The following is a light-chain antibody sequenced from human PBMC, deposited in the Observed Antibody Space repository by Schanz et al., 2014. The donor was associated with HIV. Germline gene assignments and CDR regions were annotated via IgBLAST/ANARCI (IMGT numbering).Light chain of an antibody. V-gene: IGLV2-14*03. J-gene: IGLJ2*01. CDR2: DVS. Sequence: QSVLTQPASVSGSPGQSITISCTGTSSDVGAYNYVSWYRQHPGKAPKLLIYDVSNRPSGISNRFSGSKSGNTASLTISGLQAEDEADYYCSSKATGGRAPFVFGGGTKLTVL. CDR1: SSDVGAYNY. CDR3: SSKATGGRAPFV.